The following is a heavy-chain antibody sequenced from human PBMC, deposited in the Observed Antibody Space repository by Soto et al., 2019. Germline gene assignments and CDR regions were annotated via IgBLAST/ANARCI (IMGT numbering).Heavy chain of an antibody. CDR3: ARGEEYYDFWSAGYYFDY. D-gene: IGHD3-3*01. J-gene: IGHJ4*02. CDR2: ISSSSSYI. Sequence: GGSLRLSCAASGFTFSSYSMNWVRQAPGKGLEWVSSISSSSSYIYYADSVKGRFTISRDNAKNSLYLQMNGLRAEDTAVYYCARGEEYYDFWSAGYYFDYWGQGTLVTVSS. CDR1: GFTFSSYS. V-gene: IGHV3-21*01.